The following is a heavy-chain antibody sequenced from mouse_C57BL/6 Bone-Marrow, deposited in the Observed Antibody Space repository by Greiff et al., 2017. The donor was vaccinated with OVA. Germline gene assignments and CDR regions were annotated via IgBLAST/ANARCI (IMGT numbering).Heavy chain of an antibody. Sequence: DVKLVESGGGLVKPGGSLKLSCAASGFTFSDYGMHWVRQAPEKGLEWVAYISSGSSTIYYADTVKGRFTISRDNAKNTLFLQMTSLRSEDTAMYYCARKYYTPGYFDVWGTGTTLTVSS. CDR3: ARKYYTPGYFDV. J-gene: IGHJ1*03. V-gene: IGHV5-17*01. CDR2: ISSGSSTI. CDR1: GFTFSDYG. D-gene: IGHD2-12*01.